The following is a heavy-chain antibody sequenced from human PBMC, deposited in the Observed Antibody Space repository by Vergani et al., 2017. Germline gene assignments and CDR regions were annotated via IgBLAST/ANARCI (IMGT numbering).Heavy chain of an antibody. V-gene: IGHV1-69*10. D-gene: IGHD3-10*01. CDR1: GGTFSRYA. CDR3: ATDGYYGGGDV. Sequence: QVQLVQSGAEVKKPGASVKVSCKASGGTFSRYAISWVRQAPGQGLEWMGGIIPIFGIANYAQKFQCRVTITADKSTSTPYMEVRSLRAEDTAVYYCATDGYYGGGDVGGEGSTVTVSS. CDR2: IIPIFGIA. J-gene: IGHJ6*04.